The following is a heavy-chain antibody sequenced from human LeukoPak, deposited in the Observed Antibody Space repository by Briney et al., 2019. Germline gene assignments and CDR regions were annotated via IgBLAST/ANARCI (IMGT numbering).Heavy chain of an antibody. CDR2: IYYSGST. CDR3: AGSSSWRGGPLFDY. Sequence: PSETLSLTCTVSGGSISSYYWSWIRQPPGKGLEWIGYIYYSGSTNYNPSLKSRVTISVDTSKNQFSLKLSSVTAADTAVYYCAGSSSWRGGPLFDYWGQGTLVTVSS. J-gene: IGHJ4*02. V-gene: IGHV4-59*01. CDR1: GGSISSYY. D-gene: IGHD6-13*01.